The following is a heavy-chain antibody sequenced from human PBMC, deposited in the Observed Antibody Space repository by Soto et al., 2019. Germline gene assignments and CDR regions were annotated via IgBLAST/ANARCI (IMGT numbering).Heavy chain of an antibody. J-gene: IGHJ4*02. CDR2: INHSGST. CDR1: GGSFSGYY. CDR3: ARGFDYDILTGYGYYFDY. V-gene: IGHV4-34*01. Sequence: PSETLSLTCAVYGGSFSGYYWSWIRQPPGKGLEWIGEINHSGSTNYNPSLKSRVTISVDTSKNQFSLKLSSVTAADTAVYYCARGFDYDILTGYGYYFDYWGQGTLVTVSS. D-gene: IGHD3-9*01.